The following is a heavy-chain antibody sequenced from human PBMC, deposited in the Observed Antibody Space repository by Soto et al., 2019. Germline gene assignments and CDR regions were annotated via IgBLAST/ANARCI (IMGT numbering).Heavy chain of an antibody. Sequence: SQTLSLTSAISVDSVSSNSAAWNWIRQSPSRGLEWLGRTYYRSKWYNDYAVSVKSRITINPDTSKNQFTLQLNSVTPEDTAVYYCAREVNRSYYYDGMDVWGQGTTVTVSS. V-gene: IGHV6-1*01. CDR3: AREVNRSYYYDGMDV. J-gene: IGHJ6*02. D-gene: IGHD4-4*01. CDR2: TYYRSKWYN. CDR1: VDSVSSNSAA.